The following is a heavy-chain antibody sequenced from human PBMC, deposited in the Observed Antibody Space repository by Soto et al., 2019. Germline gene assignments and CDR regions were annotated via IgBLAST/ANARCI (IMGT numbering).Heavy chain of an antibody. CDR2: ISAYNGNT. D-gene: IGHD3-3*01. CDR1: GHTFTSYG. CDR3: ARDTTHTIIGVVPTPFDP. J-gene: IGHJ5*02. V-gene: IGHV1-18*01. Sequence: ASVKVSCKASGHTFTSYGISWVRQAPGQGLEWMGWISAYNGNTNYAQKLQGRVTMTTDTSTSTAYMELRSLRSDDTAVYYCARDTTHTIIGVVPTPFDPWGQGTLVTVSS.